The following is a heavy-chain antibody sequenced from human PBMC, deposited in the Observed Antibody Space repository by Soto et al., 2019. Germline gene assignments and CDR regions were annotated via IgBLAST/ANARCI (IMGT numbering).Heavy chain of an antibody. D-gene: IGHD3-10*01. V-gene: IGHV1-3*01. CDR1: GYTFSNYL. Sequence: QVQLVQSGAEVKKPRASVKVSCKASGYTFSNYLLHWVRQAPGQGLEWMGWINAGNGHTKYSQKFQGRVTFTRDTSGTTAYIELSSLRSEDTAVYYCASPSYGSGSYYWGQGTLVTVSS. CDR3: ASPSYGSGSYY. CDR2: INAGNGHT. J-gene: IGHJ4*02.